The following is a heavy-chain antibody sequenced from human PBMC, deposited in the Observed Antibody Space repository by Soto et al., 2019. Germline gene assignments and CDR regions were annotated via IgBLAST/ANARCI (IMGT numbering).Heavy chain of an antibody. J-gene: IGHJ6*02. CDR2: ISWNSGSI. D-gene: IGHD3-3*01. V-gene: IGHV3-9*01. CDR3: AKDASRGVVITYYGMDV. CDR1: GFTFSSYA. Sequence: PGGSLRLSCAASGFTFSSYAMHWVRQAPGKGLEWVSGISWNSGSIGYADSVKGRFTISRDNAKNSLYLQMNSLRAEDTALYYCAKDASRGVVITYYGMDVWGQGTTVTVSS.